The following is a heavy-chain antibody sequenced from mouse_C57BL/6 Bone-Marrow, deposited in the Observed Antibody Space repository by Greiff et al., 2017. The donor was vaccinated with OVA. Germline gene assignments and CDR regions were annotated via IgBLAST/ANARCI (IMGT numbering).Heavy chain of an antibody. CDR3: TTGDYADAMDY. Sequence: VQLQQSGAELVRPGASVTLSCKASGYTFTDYEMHWVKQTPVHGLEWIGAIDPETGGTAYNQKFKGKAILTADKSSSTAYMELRSLTSEDSAVYYCTTGDYADAMDYWGQGTSVTVSS. D-gene: IGHD2-4*01. CDR1: GYTFTDYE. V-gene: IGHV1-15*01. CDR2: IDPETGGT. J-gene: IGHJ4*01.